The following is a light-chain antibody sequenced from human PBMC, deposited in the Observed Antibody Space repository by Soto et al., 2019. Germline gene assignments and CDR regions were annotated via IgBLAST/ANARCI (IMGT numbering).Light chain of an antibody. V-gene: IGLV2-8*01. CDR2: EVN. CDR3: ASSAGYFYV. CDR1: SIDVGGYNY. J-gene: IGLJ1*01. Sequence: QSVLTQPPSASGSPGQSVTISCTGTSIDVGGYNYVSWYQHHPGKVPKVMIYEVNKRPAGVPDRFSGSKSGNTASLTVSGLQAEDEADYYCASSAGYFYVFGTGTRSPS.